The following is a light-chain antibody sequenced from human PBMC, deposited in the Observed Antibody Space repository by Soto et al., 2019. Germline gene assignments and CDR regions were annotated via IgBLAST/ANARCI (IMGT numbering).Light chain of an antibody. CDR2: SNF. V-gene: IGLV1-40*01. Sequence: QSVLTQPPSVSGAPGQRVTISCTGSSSNIGANYDVPWYQQLPGTAPKLLIYSNFNRPSGVTDRFSGSKSGTSASLAITGLQDEDESDYCCQSYDSTLSAVVFGGGTKLTVL. CDR1: SSNIGANYD. J-gene: IGLJ3*02. CDR3: QSYDSTLSAVV.